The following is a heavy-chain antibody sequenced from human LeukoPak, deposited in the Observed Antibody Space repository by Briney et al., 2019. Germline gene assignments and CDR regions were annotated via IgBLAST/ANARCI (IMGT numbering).Heavy chain of an antibody. D-gene: IGHD2-15*01. CDR2: ISYDGSNK. V-gene: IGHV3-30*18. J-gene: IGHJ3*02. Sequence: GGSLRLSCAASGFTFSSYGMHWVRQAPGKGLEWVAVISYDGSNKYYADSVKGRFTIPGDYPKKTASLQMNSLRVEDTAIYYCAKDGGWSFDIWGQGTLVTVSS. CDR1: GFTFSSYG. CDR3: AKDGGWSFDI.